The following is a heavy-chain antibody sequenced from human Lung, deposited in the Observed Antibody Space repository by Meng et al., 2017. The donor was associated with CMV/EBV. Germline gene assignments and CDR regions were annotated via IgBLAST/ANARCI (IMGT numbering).Heavy chain of an antibody. Sequence: LXCTVPGGSMSSSTYYGGSVRQPPGKGLEWIGSLYYSGSPYYNPSLKSRVTISVDTSMNQFSLKLSSVTAADTAMYYCARGDSGSYYFDYWGQGTLVTVSS. CDR3: ARGDSGSYYFDY. CDR2: LYYSGSP. V-gene: IGHV4-39*07. J-gene: IGHJ4*02. D-gene: IGHD1-26*01. CDR1: GGSMSSSTYY.